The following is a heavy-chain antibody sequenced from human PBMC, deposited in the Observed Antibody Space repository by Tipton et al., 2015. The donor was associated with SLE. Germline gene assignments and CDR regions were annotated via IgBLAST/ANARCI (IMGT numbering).Heavy chain of an antibody. CDR1: GGSISSSY. CDR3: ARGEIVVVIFDY. CDR2: FSNTGST. Sequence: TLSLTCIVSGGSISSSYWSWIRQPPGKGLEWIGCFSNTGSTNFNPSLKSRVTISVDTSKNQFSLKLTSVTAADTAVYYCARGEIVVVIFDYWGQGTLVTVSS. J-gene: IGHJ4*02. V-gene: IGHV4-59*01. D-gene: IGHD3-22*01.